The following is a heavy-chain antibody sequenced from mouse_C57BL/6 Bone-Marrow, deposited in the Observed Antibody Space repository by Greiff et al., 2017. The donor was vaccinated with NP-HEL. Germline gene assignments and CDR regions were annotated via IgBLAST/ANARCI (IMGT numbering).Heavy chain of an antibody. CDR1: GFTITSGYY. J-gene: IGHJ2*01. CDR3: AGDSSGYGDYDY. CDR2: ITRSGET. D-gene: IGHD3-2*02. Sequence: VQLQESGPGLVKPSQSLFLSCSISGFTITSGYYWFWNRPSPGKPLAWMGYITRSGETFYNPTLKSPTSFTTDKSSNQFFLQLNSVTTEDTAMYYCAGDSSGYGDYDYGGQGNTLTVTS. V-gene: IGHV12-3*01.